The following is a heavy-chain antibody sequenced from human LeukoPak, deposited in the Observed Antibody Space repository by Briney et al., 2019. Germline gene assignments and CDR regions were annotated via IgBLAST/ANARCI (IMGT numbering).Heavy chain of an antibody. CDR1: GYTFTGYY. CDR3: ARDGRGSRSSWFDP. CDR2: INPNSGGT. J-gene: IGHJ5*02. Sequence: EASVKVSCKASGYTFTGYYMHWVRQAPGQGLEWMGWINPNSGGTNYAQKFQGRVSMTRDTSISTAYMELSRLRSDDTAVYYCARDGRGSRSSWFDPWGQGTLVTVSS. D-gene: IGHD3-10*01. V-gene: IGHV1-2*02.